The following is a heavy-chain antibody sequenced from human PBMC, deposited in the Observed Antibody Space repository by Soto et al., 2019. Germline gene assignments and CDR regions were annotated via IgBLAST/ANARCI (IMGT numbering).Heavy chain of an antibody. Sequence: ASVKVSCKASGYTFTNHGISWVRQAPGEGLEWMGWISPYNGDTNNAQKFQGRVTMTTDTPTNTGFMELTRLTSDDTAMYYCARGGISSSEGLDYWGQGTLVTVSS. D-gene: IGHD6-13*01. V-gene: IGHV1-18*01. CDR3: ARGGISSSEGLDY. J-gene: IGHJ4*02. CDR1: GYTFTNHG. CDR2: ISPYNGDT.